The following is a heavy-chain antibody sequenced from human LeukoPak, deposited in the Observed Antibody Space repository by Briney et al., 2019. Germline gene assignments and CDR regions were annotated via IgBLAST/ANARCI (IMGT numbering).Heavy chain of an antibody. V-gene: IGHV3-33*08. D-gene: IGHD2-21*02. J-gene: IGHJ4*02. CDR2: IWYGGSNK. CDR1: GFTFSSYG. Sequence: GGSLRLSCAASGFTFSSYGMHWVRQAPGKGLEWVAVIWYGGSNKYYADSVKGRFTISRDNSKNTLYLQMNSLRAEDTAVYYCARDGDGRPFDYWGQGTLVTVSS. CDR3: ARDGDGRPFDY.